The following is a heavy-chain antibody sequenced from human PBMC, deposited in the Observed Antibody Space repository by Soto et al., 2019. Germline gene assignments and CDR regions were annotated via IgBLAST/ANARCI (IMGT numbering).Heavy chain of an antibody. CDR2: FDPEDGET. J-gene: IGHJ4*02. CDR3: ATRGDYYDSSANDY. CDR1: GYTLTELS. Sequence: ASVKVSCKVSGYTLTELSMHWVRQAPGKGLEWMGGFDPEDGETIYAQKFQGRVTMTEDTSTDTAYMELSSLRSEDTAVYYCATRGDYYDSSANDYWGQGTLLTVSS. V-gene: IGHV1-24*01. D-gene: IGHD3-22*01.